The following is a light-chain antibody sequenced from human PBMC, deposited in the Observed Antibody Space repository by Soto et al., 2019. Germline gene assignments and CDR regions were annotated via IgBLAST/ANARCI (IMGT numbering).Light chain of an antibody. CDR1: QSVSSY. V-gene: IGKV3-11*01. CDR2: GAS. Sequence: ETVLTQSPATLSMSPGGRAALSCGASQSVSSYLACYQQKPGQAPRLLIYGASSRATGIPDRFSGSGSGTDFTLTISDVEPEDFAVYYCHQRQSWPRTFGQGTKVDIK. J-gene: IGKJ1*01. CDR3: HQRQSWPRT.